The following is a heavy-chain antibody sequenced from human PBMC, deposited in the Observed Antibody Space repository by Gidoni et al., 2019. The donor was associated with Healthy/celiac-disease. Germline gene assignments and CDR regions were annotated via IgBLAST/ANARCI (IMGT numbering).Heavy chain of an antibody. V-gene: IGHV3-73*01. D-gene: IGHD3-16*01. CDR3: TIPGGI. J-gene: IGHJ3*02. CDR2: IRSKANSYAT. CDR1: GFTFSGSA. Sequence: VQLVGSGGGLVQPGGSLKLPCAASGFTFSGSAMHWVRQASGKGLEWVGRIRSKANSYATAYAASVKGRFTISRDDSKNTAYLQMNSLKTEDTAVYYCTIPGGIWGQGTMVTVSS.